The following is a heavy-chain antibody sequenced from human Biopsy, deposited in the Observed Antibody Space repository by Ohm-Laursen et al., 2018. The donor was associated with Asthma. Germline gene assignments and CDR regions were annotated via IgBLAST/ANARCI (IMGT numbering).Heavy chain of an antibody. CDR2: ISYGGKT. V-gene: IGHV4-39*01. Sequence: SETLSLTCTVSGGPMTPTSHYWDWIRRAPGKGLEWIGYISYGGKTSYNPSLKNRVTISRDTSKNQFSLRLTSVTAADTAVYFCARRITIFGVVQKDHGMDAWGQGTTVIVSS. CDR1: GGPMTPTSHY. J-gene: IGHJ6*02. D-gene: IGHD3-3*01. CDR3: ARRITIFGVVQKDHGMDA.